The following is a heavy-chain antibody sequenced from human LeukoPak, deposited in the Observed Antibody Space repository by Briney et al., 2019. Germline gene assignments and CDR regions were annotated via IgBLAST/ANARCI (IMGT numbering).Heavy chain of an antibody. D-gene: IGHD4-23*01. V-gene: IGHV3-7*01. CDR3: ARGGVRWYSFDY. J-gene: IGHJ4*02. Sequence: GGSLRLSCAASGFTFSSYAMSWVRQAPGKGLEWVANIKQDGSEKYYVDSVKGRFTISRDNAKNSLYLQMNSLRAEDTAVYYCARGGVRWYSFDYWGQGTLVTVSS. CDR2: IKQDGSEK. CDR1: GFTFSSYA.